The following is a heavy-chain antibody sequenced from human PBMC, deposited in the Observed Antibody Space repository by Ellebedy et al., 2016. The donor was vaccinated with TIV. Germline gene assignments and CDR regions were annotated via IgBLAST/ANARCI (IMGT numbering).Heavy chain of an antibody. CDR2: ISWNSGSK. D-gene: IGHD6-13*01. Sequence: SLKISXAASGFTFDDYAMHWVRQAPGKGLEWVSGISWNSGSKGYADSVKGRFTISRDNAKKSLYLQMNSLRAEDTALYYCAKDIGSSSWYSTLYYYYYGMDVWGQGTTVTVSS. CDR3: AKDIGSSSWYSTLYYYYYGMDV. CDR1: GFTFDDYA. J-gene: IGHJ6*02. V-gene: IGHV3-9*01.